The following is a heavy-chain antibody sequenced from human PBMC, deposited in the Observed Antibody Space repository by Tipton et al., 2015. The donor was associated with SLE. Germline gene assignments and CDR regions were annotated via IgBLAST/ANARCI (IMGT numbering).Heavy chain of an antibody. J-gene: IGHJ4*02. Sequence: QLVQSGAEVKKPGASVKISCKASGYSFTAYPIHWVRQAPGQRLEWMGFINAANGYSKYSQLLEGRVTITRDTSARTAYMELSNLRFEDSAVYYCARDRLGLDYWGQGALVTVSS. V-gene: IGHV1-3*01. CDR3: ARDRLGLDY. CDR1: GYSFTAYP. D-gene: IGHD1-26*01. CDR2: INAANGYS.